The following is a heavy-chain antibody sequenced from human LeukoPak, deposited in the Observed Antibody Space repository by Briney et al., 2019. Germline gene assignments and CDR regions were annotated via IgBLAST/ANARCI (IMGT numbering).Heavy chain of an antibody. V-gene: IGHV3-7*01. D-gene: IGHD6-6*01. J-gene: IGHJ4*02. CDR2: IKQDGSEK. Sequence: PGGSLRLSCAASGFTFSSYWMSWVRQAPGKGLEWVANIKQDGSEKYYVDSVKGRFTISRDNSKNTLYLQMNSLRAEDTAVYYCAKLEFGQLAEIDYWGQGTLVTVSS. CDR3: AKLEFGQLAEIDY. CDR1: GFTFSSYW.